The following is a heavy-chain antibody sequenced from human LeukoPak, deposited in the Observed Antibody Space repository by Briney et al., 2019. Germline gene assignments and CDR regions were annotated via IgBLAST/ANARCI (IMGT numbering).Heavy chain of an antibody. CDR1: GYTFTNYW. CDR3: VRQEGSVRWGYYGVDV. CDR2: IHPGDSNT. J-gene: IGHJ6*02. V-gene: IGHV5-51*01. Sequence: GESLKISCKGAGYTFTNYWIGRVRQMPGKGLEWMGIIHPGDSNTRYSPSFQGHVTISIDKSISPAYLQWSSLQAPDTAMYYCVRQEGSVRWGYYGVDVWGQGTTVTVSS. D-gene: IGHD5/OR15-5a*01.